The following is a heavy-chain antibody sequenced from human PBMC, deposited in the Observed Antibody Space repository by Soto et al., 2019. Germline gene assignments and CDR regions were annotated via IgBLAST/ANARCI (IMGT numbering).Heavy chain of an antibody. CDR1: GFTFTSYA. D-gene: IGHD6-19*01. CDR3: AQDSRAVADH. Sequence: VGSLRVSCSASGFTFTSYAMSWVRQAPGKGLEWVSGISGSGGSTYYADSVKGRFTISRDNSKNTLYLQMNSLRAEDTAVYYCAQDSRAVADHWGQGTLVTVSS. J-gene: IGHJ5*02. CDR2: ISGSGGST. V-gene: IGHV3-23*01.